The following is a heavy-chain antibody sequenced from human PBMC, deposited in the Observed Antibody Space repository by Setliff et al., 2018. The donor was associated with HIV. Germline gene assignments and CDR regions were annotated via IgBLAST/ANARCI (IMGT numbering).Heavy chain of an antibody. D-gene: IGHD3-9*01. CDR3: ARTDWARTSYYYYSMNV. J-gene: IGHJ6*02. Sequence: PSETLSLTCTVSGGSISSGSYYWSWIRQPAGKGLEWIGHIYTSGSTNYNPSLKSRATISVDTSKNQFSLKLSSVTAADTAVYYCARTDWARTSYYYYSMNVWGQGTTVTVSS. V-gene: IGHV4-61*09. CDR2: IYTSGST. CDR1: GGSISSGSYY.